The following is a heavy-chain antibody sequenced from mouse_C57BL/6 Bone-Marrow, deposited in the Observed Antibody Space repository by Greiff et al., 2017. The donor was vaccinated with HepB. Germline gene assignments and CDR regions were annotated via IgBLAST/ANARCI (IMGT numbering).Heavy chain of an antibody. Sequence: VQLQQPGAELVMPGASVKLSCKASGYTFTSYWMHWVKQRPGQGLEWIGEIDPSDSYTNYNQKFKGKSTLTVDKSSSTAYMQLSSLTSEDSAVYYCARRGGYGSPFDYWGQGTTLTVSS. CDR2: IDPSDSYT. D-gene: IGHD1-1*01. CDR3: ARRGGYGSPFDY. V-gene: IGHV1-69*01. CDR1: GYTFTSYW. J-gene: IGHJ2*01.